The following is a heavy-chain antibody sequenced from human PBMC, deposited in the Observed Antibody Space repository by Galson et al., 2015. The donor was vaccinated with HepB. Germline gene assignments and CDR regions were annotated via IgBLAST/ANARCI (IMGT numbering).Heavy chain of an antibody. CDR1: GFTFSNAW. Sequence: SLRLSCAASGFTFSNAWMSWVRQAPGKGLEWVGRIKSKTDGGTTDYAAPVKGRFTISRDDSKNTLYLQMNSLKTEDTAVYYCTTDVLMVRGVKTDYWGQGTLVTVSS. CDR2: IKSKTDGGTT. V-gene: IGHV3-15*01. CDR3: TTDVLMVRGVKTDY. D-gene: IGHD3-10*01. J-gene: IGHJ4*02.